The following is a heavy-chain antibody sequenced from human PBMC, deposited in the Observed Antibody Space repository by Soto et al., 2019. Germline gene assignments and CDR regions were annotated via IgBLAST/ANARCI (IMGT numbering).Heavy chain of an antibody. CDR1: GLSVRSYG. Sequence: GSLGVVCADSGLSVRSYGICWVRQAPGKGLEWVSAITSSGDSTYYADSVKGRFTISRDNSKNTLYLQMNSLRAEETAVYYCSKRVPDYWGEGTLVTVSS. CDR3: SKRVPDY. CDR2: ITSSGDST. J-gene: IGHJ4*02. V-gene: IGHV3-23*01.